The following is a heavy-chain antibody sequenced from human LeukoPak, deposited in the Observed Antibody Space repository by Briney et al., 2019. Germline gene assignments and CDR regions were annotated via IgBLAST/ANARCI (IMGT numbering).Heavy chain of an antibody. D-gene: IGHD6-6*01. J-gene: IGHJ6*03. CDR2: ISGSGGST. V-gene: IGHV3-23*01. CDR3: AKQSIAAPRYYYYYMDG. Sequence: GGSLRLSCAASGFTFSSYAMSWVRQAPGKGLEWVSAISGSGGSTYYADSVKGRFTISRDNSKNTLYLQMNSLRAEDTAVYYCAKQSIAAPRYYYYYMDGWGKGTTVTVSS. CDR1: GFTFSSYA.